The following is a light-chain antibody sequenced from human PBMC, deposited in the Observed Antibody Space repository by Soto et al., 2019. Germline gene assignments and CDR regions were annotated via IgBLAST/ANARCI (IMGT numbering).Light chain of an antibody. V-gene: IGKV1-5*03. CDR2: KTS. Sequence: DIQMTQSPSTLSASVGDRVTITCRASQTISSRLAWYQQKPGKAPKLLIYKTSSLESGVPSRFSGSGSGTDFTLTISSLQPGDRGIYYCQHYDTYSPFGGGTKVEIK. CDR3: QHYDTYSP. J-gene: IGKJ4*02. CDR1: QTISSR.